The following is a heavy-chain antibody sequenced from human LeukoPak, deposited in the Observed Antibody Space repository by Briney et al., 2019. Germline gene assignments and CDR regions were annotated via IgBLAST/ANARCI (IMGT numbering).Heavy chain of an antibody. V-gene: IGHV1-18*01. Sequence: GSVKVSCKASGYTCTSYGISWVRQAPGQGLEWMGWISAYNGNTNYAQKLQGRVTMTTDTSTSTAYMELRSLRSDDTAVYYCASTNPLRFLASAAVPYYYGMDVWGQGTTVTVSS. CDR3: ASTNPLRFLASAAVPYYYGMDV. D-gene: IGHD3-3*01. J-gene: IGHJ6*02. CDR1: GYTCTSYG. CDR2: ISAYNGNT.